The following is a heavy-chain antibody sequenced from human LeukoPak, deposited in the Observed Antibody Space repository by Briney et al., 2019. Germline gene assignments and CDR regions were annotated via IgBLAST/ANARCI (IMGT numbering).Heavy chain of an antibody. CDR2: IDHSGST. CDR3: ARDRQGIT. Sequence: SETLSLTCTVSGGSISTSNYYWGWIRQPPGKGLEWIGSIDHSGSTYYNPSLKSRVTISVDTSKNQFSLKLSSVTAADTAVYYCARDRQGITWGQGTLVTVSS. J-gene: IGHJ5*02. D-gene: IGHD3-10*01. CDR1: GGSISTSNYY. V-gene: IGHV4-39*07.